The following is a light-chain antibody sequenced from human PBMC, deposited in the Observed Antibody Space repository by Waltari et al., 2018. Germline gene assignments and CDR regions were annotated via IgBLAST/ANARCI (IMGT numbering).Light chain of an antibody. V-gene: IGLV2-11*01. CDR2: DVS. CDR3: CSYAGSYCWV. J-gene: IGLJ3*02. CDR1: SSDVGGYNY. Sequence: QSALTQPRSVSGSPGQSVTISCTGTSSDVGGYNYVSWYQQHTGKAPKLIVYDVSKRPPGVPDRFSGSKSGNTASLTISGLQAEDEADYYCCSYAGSYCWVFGGGTKLTVL.